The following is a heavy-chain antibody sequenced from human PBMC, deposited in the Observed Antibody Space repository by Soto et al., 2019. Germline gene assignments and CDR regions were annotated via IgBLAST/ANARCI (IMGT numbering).Heavy chain of an antibody. J-gene: IGHJ6*01. V-gene: IGHV3-15*01. CDR3: TTEGEYRPYYYGMDV. CDR1: GFTFSNAW. CDR2: IKSKTDGGTT. Sequence: PRGALVVSCASSGFTFSNAWMSWVRQAPGKGLEWVGRIKSKTDGGTTDYAAPVKGRFTISRDDSKNTLYLQMNSLKTEDTAVYYCTTEGEYRPYYYGMDVWGQGTTVTVSS. D-gene: IGHD1-1*01.